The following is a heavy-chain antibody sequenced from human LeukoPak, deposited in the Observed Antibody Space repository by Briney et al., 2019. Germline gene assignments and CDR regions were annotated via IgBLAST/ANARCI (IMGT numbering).Heavy chain of an antibody. CDR1: GFTFSAYN. CDR3: ARALGSSWDSSLDS. Sequence: PGGSLRLSCVTSGFTFSAYNMNWVRQAPGKGLEGVALISCDGSVEKNAASVKGRFTISRDNSKNTLYLQMNSLRTEDTAVYYCARALGSSWDSSLDSWGQGTLVPVSS. D-gene: IGHD6-13*01. J-gene: IGHJ4*02. V-gene: IGHV3-30*03. CDR2: ISCDGSVE.